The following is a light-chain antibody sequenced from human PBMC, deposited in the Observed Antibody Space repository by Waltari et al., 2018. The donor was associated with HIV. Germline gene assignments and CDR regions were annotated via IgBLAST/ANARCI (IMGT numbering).Light chain of an antibody. CDR2: KND. Sequence: QSVLTQTPSASGTPGQRVTISCSGSTSDIENNYVYWFQHFPGTPPKPLIYKNDQRPAGVSARCSGSKSGTSASLAISGLRTEDESDFYCATWDDTRSGWIFGGGTKLTVL. V-gene: IGLV1-47*01. J-gene: IGLJ2*01. CDR1: TSDIENNY. CDR3: ATWDDTRSGWI.